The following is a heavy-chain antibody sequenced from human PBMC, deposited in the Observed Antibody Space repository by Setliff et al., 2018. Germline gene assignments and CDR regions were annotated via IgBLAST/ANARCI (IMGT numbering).Heavy chain of an antibody. Sequence: GASVKVSCKASGYTFINYEINWVRQATGQGLEWMGGMNPNNGNTGYAQKFQGRVTMTRNTSISTAYMELSSLRSEDTAVYYCARARRGIAVADLVDYWGQGTLVTVSS. CDR2: MNPNNGNT. CDR1: GYTFINYE. D-gene: IGHD6-19*01. V-gene: IGHV1-8*02. J-gene: IGHJ4*02. CDR3: ARARRGIAVADLVDY.